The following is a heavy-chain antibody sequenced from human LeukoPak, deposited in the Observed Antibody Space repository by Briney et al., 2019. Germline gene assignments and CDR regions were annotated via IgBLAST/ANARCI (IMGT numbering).Heavy chain of an antibody. J-gene: IGHJ4*02. V-gene: IGHV4-59*08. CDR1: GGSISSNY. Sequence: KASETLSLTCIVSGGSISSNYWNWIRQPPGKGLEWIGYIYYSGSANYNPALKSRVTISVDTSKNQFSLKLSSVTAADTAVYYCARHQYGDPYYFDYWGQGTLVTVSS. CDR3: ARHQYGDPYYFDY. D-gene: IGHD4-17*01. CDR2: IYYSGSA.